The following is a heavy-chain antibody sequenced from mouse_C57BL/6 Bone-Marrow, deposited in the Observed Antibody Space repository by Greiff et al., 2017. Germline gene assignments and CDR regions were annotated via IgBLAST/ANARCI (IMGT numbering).Heavy chain of an antibody. V-gene: IGHV14-1*01. CDR3: THYYGSSPQSMDY. CDR2: IDPEDGDT. Sequence: VQLKESGAELVRPGASVKLSCTASGFNIKDYYMHWVKQRPEQGLEWIGRIDPEDGDTEYAPKFQGKATMTADTSSNTAYLQLSSLTSEDTAVYYCTHYYGSSPQSMDYWGQGTSVTVSS. D-gene: IGHD1-1*01. CDR1: GFNIKDYY. J-gene: IGHJ4*01.